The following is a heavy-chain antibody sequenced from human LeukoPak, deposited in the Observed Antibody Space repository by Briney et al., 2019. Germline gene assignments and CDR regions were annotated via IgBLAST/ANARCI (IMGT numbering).Heavy chain of an antibody. J-gene: IGHJ4*02. CDR1: GASITSGEFY. CDR2: VAYTGST. D-gene: IGHD1-26*01. CDR3: AREGAPYSGSYYDY. V-gene: IGHV4-61*08. Sequence: KPSETLSLTCTVSGASITSGEFYCSWIRQSPGKGLEWIGYVAYTGSTNYNPSLKSRVTISVDTSKNQFSLKLSSVTAADTAVYYCAREGAPYSGSYYDYWGQGTLVTVSS.